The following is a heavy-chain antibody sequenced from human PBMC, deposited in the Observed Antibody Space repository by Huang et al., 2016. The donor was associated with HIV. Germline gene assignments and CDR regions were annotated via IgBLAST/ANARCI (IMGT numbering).Heavy chain of an antibody. Sequence: VESGGRSVQPGGSIRLSCVGSTFTFGAYWMNWVRQPPGKGLEWVANIKQDESEKYYVDSVKGRFNISRDNAKKVLFLQMDNLTVDDTAIYFCATKTAAMDIWGQGTTVTVSS. D-gene: IGHD1-7*01. CDR3: ATKTAAMDI. V-gene: IGHV3-7*01. CDR2: IKQDESEK. J-gene: IGHJ6*02. CDR1: TFTFGAYW.